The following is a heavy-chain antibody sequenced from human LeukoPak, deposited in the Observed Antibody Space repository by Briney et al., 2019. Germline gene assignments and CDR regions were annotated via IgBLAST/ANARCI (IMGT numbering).Heavy chain of an antibody. D-gene: IGHD3/OR15-3a*01. CDR2: IYYSGST. Sequence: PSETLSLTCTVSGDSINSYYWNWIRQPPGKGLEWIGYIYYSGSTNYNPSLKSRVTISVDTSKNQFSLKLSSVTAADTAVYYCARGLILGYWGQGTLVTVSS. CDR1: GDSINSYY. CDR3: ARGLILGY. V-gene: IGHV4-59*01. J-gene: IGHJ4*02.